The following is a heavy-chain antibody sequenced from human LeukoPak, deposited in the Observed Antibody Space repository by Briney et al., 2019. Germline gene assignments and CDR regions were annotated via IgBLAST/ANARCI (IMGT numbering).Heavy chain of an antibody. CDR1: GGSFSGYY. J-gene: IGHJ4*02. V-gene: IGHV4-34*01. D-gene: IGHD1-26*01. CDR2: INHSGST. Sequence: SETLSLTCAVYGGSFSGYYWTWIRQPPGQGLEWIGEINHSGSTYYNPSLKSRVTISVDTSKNQFFLKLSSVTAADTAVYYCARVVKYSGSYYGDYWGQGALVIVSS. CDR3: ARVVKYSGSYYGDY.